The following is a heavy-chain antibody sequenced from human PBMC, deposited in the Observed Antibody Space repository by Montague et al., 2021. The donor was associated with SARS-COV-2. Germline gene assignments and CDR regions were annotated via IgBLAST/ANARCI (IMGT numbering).Heavy chain of an antibody. J-gene: IGHJ4*02. CDR1: GASRSTKNYY. CDR3: ARLGITLGGVIVIRYYFDF. V-gene: IGHV4-39*01. CDR2: ISYSATS. D-gene: IGHD3-16*02. Sequence: SETLSLTCTFSGASRSTKNYYWGWVRQPPGKGREWIGSISYSATSYSNPSLKSRVTMSVDTSRNQLSLNLSSVTVADTAVYYCARLGITLGGVIVIRYYFDFWGQGTLVTVSS.